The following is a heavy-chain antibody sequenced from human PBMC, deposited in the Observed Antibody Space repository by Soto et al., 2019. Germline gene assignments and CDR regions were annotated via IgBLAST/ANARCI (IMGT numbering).Heavy chain of an antibody. CDR3: AREGPHYYDSSGSMVGGRIGAFDI. CDR1: GGSISSSNW. Sequence: PSETLSLTCAVSGGSISSSNWWSWVRQPPGKGLEWIGEIYHSGSTNYNPSLKSRVTISVDKSKNQFSLKLSSVTAADTAVYYCAREGPHYYDSSGSMVGGRIGAFDIWGQGTMVTVSS. D-gene: IGHD3-22*01. V-gene: IGHV4-4*02. CDR2: IYHSGST. J-gene: IGHJ3*02.